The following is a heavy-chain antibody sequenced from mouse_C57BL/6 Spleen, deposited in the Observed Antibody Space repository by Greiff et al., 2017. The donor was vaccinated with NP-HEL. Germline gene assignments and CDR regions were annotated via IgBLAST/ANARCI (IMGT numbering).Heavy chain of an antibody. Sequence: QVQLQQPGAELVKPGASVKVSCKASGYTFTSYWMHWVKQRPGQGLEWIGRIHPSDSDTNYNQKFKGKATLTVDKSSSTAYMQLSSLTSEDSAVYYCAICNIHQPAWFAYWGQGTLVTVSA. J-gene: IGHJ3*01. D-gene: IGHD1-2*01. CDR2: IHPSDSDT. V-gene: IGHV1-74*01. CDR1: GYTFTSYW. CDR3: AICNIHQPAWFAY.